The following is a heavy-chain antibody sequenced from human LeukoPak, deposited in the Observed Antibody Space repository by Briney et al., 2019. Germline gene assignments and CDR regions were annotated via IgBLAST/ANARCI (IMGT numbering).Heavy chain of an antibody. V-gene: IGHV3-23*01. CDR1: GFTFSSYA. CDR3: AKSDGSYSFDLY. D-gene: IGHD1-26*01. J-gene: IGHJ4*02. Sequence: TGGSLRLSCAASGFTFSSYAMSWVRQAPGKGLEWVSLITGSGGNTYYADSVKGRFTISRDNSKNTLYLQMNSLRAEDTAVYYCAKSDGSYSFDLYWGQGTLVTVSS. CDR2: ITGSGGNT.